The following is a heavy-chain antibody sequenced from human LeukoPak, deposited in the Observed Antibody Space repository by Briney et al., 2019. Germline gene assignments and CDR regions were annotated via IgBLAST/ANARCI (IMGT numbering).Heavy chain of an antibody. V-gene: IGHV3-48*03. Sequence: TGGSLRLSCVASGFTFSSYEMNWVRQAPGKGLEWVSYISESGSPIYNADSVKGRFTISRDNSKNSLYLQMNSLRAEDTAVYYCARVYSGSYRRLDYWGQGTLVTVSS. CDR3: ARVYSGSYRRLDY. J-gene: IGHJ4*02. CDR1: GFTFSSYE. CDR2: ISESGSPI. D-gene: IGHD1-26*01.